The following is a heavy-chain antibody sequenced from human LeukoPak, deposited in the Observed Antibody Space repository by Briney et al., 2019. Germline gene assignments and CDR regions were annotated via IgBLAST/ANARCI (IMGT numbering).Heavy chain of an antibody. CDR1: SGPLSSYY. V-gene: IGHV4-59*08. D-gene: IGHD1-26*01. CDR3: ARDAPVVREYCDY. Sequence: PSEPLSLPCTVSSGPLSSYYWIYIRQPPGEGLEWIGYIYYSGSTNYNTSLKSRVTISVDTSKNQSALKLGAAAAADKAGYYCARDAPVVREYCDYWGQGTLVTVSS. J-gene: IGHJ4*02. CDR2: IYYSGST.